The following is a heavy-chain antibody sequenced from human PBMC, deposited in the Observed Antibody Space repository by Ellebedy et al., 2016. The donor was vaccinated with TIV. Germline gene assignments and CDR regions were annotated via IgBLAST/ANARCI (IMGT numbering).Heavy chain of an antibody. J-gene: IGHJ6*02. CDR1: GFTFSSYS. CDR3: ARVYGDYRMDV. D-gene: IGHD4/OR15-4a*01. Sequence: GGSLRLSCAASGFTFSSYSMNWVRQAPGKGLEWVSSISSSSGYRYYADSVKGRFTNSRDNAKNSLYLQMNSLRAEDTAVYYCARVYGDYRMDVWGQGTTVTVSS. CDR2: ISSSSGYR. V-gene: IGHV3-21*01.